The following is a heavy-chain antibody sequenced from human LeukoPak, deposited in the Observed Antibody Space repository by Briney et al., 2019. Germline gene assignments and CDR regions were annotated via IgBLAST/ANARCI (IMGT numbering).Heavy chain of an antibody. J-gene: IGHJ4*02. V-gene: IGHV4-39*07. CDR1: GGSISSSSYY. Sequence: SETLSLTCTVSGGSISSSSYYWGWIRQPPGKGLEWIGSIYYSGSTYYNPSLKSRVTISVDTSKNQFSLKLSSVTAADTAVYYCARGSGSRDYFDYWGQGTLVTDSS. D-gene: IGHD1-26*01. CDR3: ARGSGSRDYFDY. CDR2: IYYSGST.